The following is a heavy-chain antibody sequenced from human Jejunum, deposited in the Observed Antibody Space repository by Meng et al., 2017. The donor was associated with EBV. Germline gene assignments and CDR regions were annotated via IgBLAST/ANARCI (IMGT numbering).Heavy chain of an antibody. CDR1: GGSINNSNYY. Sequence: QLQLQESGPGLVKPSEXLSLTCTVSGGSINNSNYYWGWIRQPPGKGLEWVGNIYNSGSPKYNPSLKSRVTISVDASKNQFSLKLSSVTAADTAVYYCVRVWNYYGSGSYYPAWGQGTLVTVSS. CDR3: VRVWNYYGSGSYYPA. D-gene: IGHD3-10*01. J-gene: IGHJ5*02. CDR2: IYNSGSP. V-gene: IGHV4-39*07.